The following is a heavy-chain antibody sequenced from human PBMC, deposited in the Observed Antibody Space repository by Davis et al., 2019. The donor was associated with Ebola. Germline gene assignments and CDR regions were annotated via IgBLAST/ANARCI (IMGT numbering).Heavy chain of an antibody. J-gene: IGHJ4*01. D-gene: IGHD3-22*01. V-gene: IGHV3-48*01. CDR2: ISSSSSTI. CDR1: GFTFSSYS. CDR3: AKGDKANYYDSSFDY. Sequence: GESLKISCAASGFTFSSYSMNWVRQAPGKGLEWVSYISSSSSTIYYADSVKDRFTLSRDNSESTLYLQMHSLRPEDTARYYCAKGDKANYYDSSFDYWGHGTLVAVS.